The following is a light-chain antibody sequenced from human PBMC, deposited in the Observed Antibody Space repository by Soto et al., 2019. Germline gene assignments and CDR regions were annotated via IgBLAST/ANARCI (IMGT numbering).Light chain of an antibody. Sequence: ELVLTQSPGTLSLSPGERATLSCRASQTVNNNYLAWYQQIPGQAPRLLISGASGRATGTPDRFSGSAPGTDFTLTISRLEPEDFAVYYCQQYGSSPLTFGGGTKVEIK. CDR2: GAS. CDR3: QQYGSSPLT. CDR1: QTVNNNY. V-gene: IGKV3-20*01. J-gene: IGKJ4*01.